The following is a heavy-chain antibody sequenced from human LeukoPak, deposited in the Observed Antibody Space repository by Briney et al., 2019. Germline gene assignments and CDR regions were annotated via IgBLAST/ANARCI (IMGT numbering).Heavy chain of an antibody. CDR1: GGSISNYY. Sequence: SETLSLTCTVSGGSISNYYWTWIRQPPGKGLEWIGNIYYRGSTNYNPSLKSRVSISVDTSKNQFSLKLSSVTAADTAVYYCAREGTAGTNLNWFDPRGQGTLVTVSS. D-gene: IGHD1-1*01. V-gene: IGHV4-59*01. J-gene: IGHJ5*02. CDR3: AREGTAGTNLNWFDP. CDR2: IYYRGST.